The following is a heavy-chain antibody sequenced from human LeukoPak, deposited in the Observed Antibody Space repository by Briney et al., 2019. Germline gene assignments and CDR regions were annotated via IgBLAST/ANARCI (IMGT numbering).Heavy chain of an antibody. Sequence: GASVKVSCKASGYTFTGYNMHWVRQAPGQGLEWMGRINPNSGGTNYAQKFQGRVTMTRDTSISTAYMELSRLRSDDTAVYYCASTSSTPSIDSSGYYYWGQGTLVTVSS. D-gene: IGHD3-22*01. CDR3: ASTSSTPSIDSSGYYY. J-gene: IGHJ4*02. CDR2: INPNSGGT. V-gene: IGHV1-2*06. CDR1: GYTFTGYN.